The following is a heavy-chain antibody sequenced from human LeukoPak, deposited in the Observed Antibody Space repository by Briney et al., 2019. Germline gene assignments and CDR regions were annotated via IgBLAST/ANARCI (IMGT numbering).Heavy chain of an antibody. CDR1: GYSISSGYY. Sequence: PSETLSLTCTVSGYSISSGYYWGWIRQPPGKGLEWIGSIYHSGSTYYNPSLKSRVTISVDTSKNQFSLKLSSVTAADTALYYCARQTTKNYIWGSYPAKHLSLFDYWGQGTLVTVSS. V-gene: IGHV4-38-2*02. D-gene: IGHD3-16*02. CDR3: ARQTTKNYIWGSYPAKHLSLFDY. CDR2: IYHSGST. J-gene: IGHJ4*02.